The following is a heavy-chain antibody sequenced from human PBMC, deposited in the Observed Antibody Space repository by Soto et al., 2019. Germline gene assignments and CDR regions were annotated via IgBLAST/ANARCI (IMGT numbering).Heavy chain of an antibody. Sequence: QITLKESGPTLVKPTQTLTLTCTFSGFSLTTQGVHVGWIRQPPGKALEWLALIYWDDNAVYSPSLKNRLTITKDTSKSQVVLTLPTVDPVDTATYYCVYRDFGDYFFQFWGQGILVNVSS. CDR3: VYRDFGDYFFQF. V-gene: IGHV2-5*02. D-gene: IGHD4-17*01. J-gene: IGHJ4*02. CDR2: IYWDDNA. CDR1: GFSLTTQGVH.